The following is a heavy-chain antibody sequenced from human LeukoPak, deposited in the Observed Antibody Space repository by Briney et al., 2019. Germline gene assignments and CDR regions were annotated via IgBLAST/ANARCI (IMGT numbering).Heavy chain of an antibody. CDR3: AKGAASIAVAGTSDY. V-gene: IGHV3-23*01. Sequence: RQAPGKGLEWVSATSGSGGSTYYADSVKGRFTISRDNSKNTLYLQMNSLRAEDTAVYYCAKGAASIAVAGTSDYWGQGTLVTVSS. CDR2: TSGSGGST. J-gene: IGHJ4*02. D-gene: IGHD6-19*01.